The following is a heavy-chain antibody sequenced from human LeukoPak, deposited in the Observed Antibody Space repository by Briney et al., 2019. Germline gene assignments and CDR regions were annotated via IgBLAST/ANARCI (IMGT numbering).Heavy chain of an antibody. D-gene: IGHD4-17*01. Sequence: PSQTLSLTCTVSGGSISSGSYYWTWIRQPAGKGLEWIGSIYHSGSTYYNPSLKSRVTMSVDTSKNQFSLRLTSMTAADTAVYYCARGPTTVTRAFDYWGQGTLVTVSS. CDR2: IYHSGST. CDR1: GGSISSGSYY. J-gene: IGHJ4*02. CDR3: ARGPTTVTRAFDY. V-gene: IGHV4-61*02.